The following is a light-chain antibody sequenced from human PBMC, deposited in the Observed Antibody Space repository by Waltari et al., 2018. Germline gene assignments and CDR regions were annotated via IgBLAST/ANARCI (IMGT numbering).Light chain of an antibody. J-gene: IGLJ3*02. Sequence: SALTQPRSVSGSPGQSVTISCTGTTNDLGSYNYVSWYQQHPGKAPKLIILDVTKRPSGVPERLSGSKSGNTASLTISGLRAEDEAEYYCCSYAGSYTWVFGGGTKLTVV. V-gene: IGLV2-11*01. CDR3: CSYAGSYTWV. CDR1: TNDLGSYNY. CDR2: DVT.